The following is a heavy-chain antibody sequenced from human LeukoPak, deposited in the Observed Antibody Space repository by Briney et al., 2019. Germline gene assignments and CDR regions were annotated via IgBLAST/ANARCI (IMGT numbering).Heavy chain of an antibody. CDR2: ISYDGSDK. D-gene: IGHD4-17*01. Sequence: TGGSLRLSCAASGFTFSNYAMHWVRQAPGRGLEWVAVISYDGSDKSYADSVKGRFTISRDNSKNTLYLQMNSLRAEDTAVYYCARERKDYGFDYWGQGTLATVSS. CDR3: ARERKDYGFDY. V-gene: IGHV3-30*03. J-gene: IGHJ4*02. CDR1: GFTFSNYA.